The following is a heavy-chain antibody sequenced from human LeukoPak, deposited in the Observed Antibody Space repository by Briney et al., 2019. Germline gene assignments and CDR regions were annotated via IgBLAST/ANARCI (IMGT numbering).Heavy chain of an antibody. CDR1: GGTFSSYA. CDR2: IIPIFGTA. J-gene: IGHJ4*02. D-gene: IGHD2-8*01. Sequence: GASVKVSCKASGGTFSSYAISWVRQAPGQGLEWMGGIIPIFGTANYAQKFQGRVTITADESTSTAYMELSSLRSEDTAVYYRASRPCTNGVCYTRSESGPLDYWGQGTLVTVSS. CDR3: ASRPCTNGVCYTRSESGPLDY. V-gene: IGHV1-69*13.